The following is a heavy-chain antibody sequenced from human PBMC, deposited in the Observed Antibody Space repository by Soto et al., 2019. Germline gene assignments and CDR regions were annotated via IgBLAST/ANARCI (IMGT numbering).Heavy chain of an antibody. CDR1: GGSINNNNYY. CDR3: TGTLWFGELAEGEAAFYF. V-gene: IGHV4-39*01. CDR2: SGST. Sequence: QLQLQESGPGLVKPSETLSLTCTVSGGSINNNNYYWGWIRQPPGKGLEWIGSGSTYYNPSLRSRVTMSVDVSKNQFSLKLSSVTAADTAMYFCTGTLWFGELAEGEAAFYFWCQGTMVTVSS. D-gene: IGHD3-10*01. J-gene: IGHJ3*01.